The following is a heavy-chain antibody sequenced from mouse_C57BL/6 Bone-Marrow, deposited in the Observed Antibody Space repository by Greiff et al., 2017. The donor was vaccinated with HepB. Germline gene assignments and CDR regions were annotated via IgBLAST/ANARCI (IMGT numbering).Heavy chain of an antibody. CDR1: GYTFTSYG. CDR3: ARGESSHWYFDV. CDR2: IYPRSGNT. Sequence: VKLVESGAELARPGASVKLSCKASGYTFTSYGISWVKQRTGQGLEWIGEIYPRSGNTYYNEKFKGKATLTADKSSSTAYMELRSLTSEDSAVYFCARGESSHWYFDVWGTGTTVTVSS. J-gene: IGHJ1*03. V-gene: IGHV1-81*01. D-gene: IGHD1-1*01.